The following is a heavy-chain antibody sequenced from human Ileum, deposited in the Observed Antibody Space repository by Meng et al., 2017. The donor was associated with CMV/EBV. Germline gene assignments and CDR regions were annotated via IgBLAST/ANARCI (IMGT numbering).Heavy chain of an antibody. CDR3: ALRGDTSLVFDF. CDR1: GFSLRSSGLG. D-gene: IGHD5-18*01. CDR2: IYWNDDK. J-gene: IGHJ4*02. V-gene: IGHV2-5*01. Sequence: FAGFSLRSSGLGVGWIRQPPGKALEWLALIYWNDDKRFSPSLKNRVTITKDTSKNQVVLTMTNMDPVDTATYYCALRGDTSLVFDFWGQGTLVTVSS.